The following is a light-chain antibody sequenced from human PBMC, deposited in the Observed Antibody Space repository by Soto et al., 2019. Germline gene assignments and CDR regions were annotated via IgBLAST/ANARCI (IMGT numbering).Light chain of an antibody. CDR1: TGAVTSGNF. Sequence: QTVVTQEPSLTVSPGGTVTLTCASSTGAVTSGNFPHWVQQRPGHSPTSLIYRTDNRHSWTPARFSGSLLGGKAALTRSDVQPEEEADYYCLLYSGGVGVFCGGTKPTV. J-gene: IGLJ3*02. CDR3: LLYSGGVGV. V-gene: IGLV7-43*01. CDR2: RTD.